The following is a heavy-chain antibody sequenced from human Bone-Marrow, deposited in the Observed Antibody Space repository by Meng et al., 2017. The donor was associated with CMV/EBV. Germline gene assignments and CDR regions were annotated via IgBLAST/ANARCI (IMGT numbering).Heavy chain of an antibody. V-gene: IGHV4-39*07. CDR3: ARFGYCSSTSCLYYFDY. Sequence: SETLSLTCTVSGGSISSSSYYWGWIRQPPGKGLEWIGSIYYSGSTYYNPSLKSRVTISVDTSKNQFSLKLSSVTAADTAVYYCARFGYCSSTSCLYYFDYWGQGTLVTVSS. CDR1: GGSISSSSYY. J-gene: IGHJ4*02. CDR2: IYYSGST. D-gene: IGHD2-2*03.